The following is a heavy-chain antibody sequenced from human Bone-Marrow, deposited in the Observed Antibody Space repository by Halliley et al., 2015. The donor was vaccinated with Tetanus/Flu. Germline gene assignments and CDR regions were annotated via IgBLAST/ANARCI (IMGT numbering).Heavy chain of an antibody. Sequence: CAASQFTLSSYAMTWVRLVPGKGLEWVSGISISGGDTHYADSVKGRFIISRDNSKNTLYLQMNSLRVEDTALYYCAKDPRYDPDLDYWGQGTQVTVS. J-gene: IGHJ4*02. CDR3: AKDPRYDPDLDY. D-gene: IGHD5-12*01. V-gene: IGHV3-23*01. CDR2: ISISGGDT. CDR1: QFTLSSYA.